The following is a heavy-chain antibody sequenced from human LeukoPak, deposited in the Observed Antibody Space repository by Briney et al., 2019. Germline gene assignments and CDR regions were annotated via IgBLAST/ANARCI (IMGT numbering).Heavy chain of an antibody. J-gene: IGHJ4*02. CDR2: VSYSGST. V-gene: IGHV4-59*01. CDR3: ARGYCSGGTCYRTFFDY. CDR1: GGSISSYY. Sequence: PSETLSLTCTVSGGSISSYYWSWIRHPPGKGLEWIGDVSYSGSTNYNSTLKSRATISVDTSKNQFSLKLSSVTAADTAVYYCARGYCSGGTCYRTFFDYWGQGTLVTVSS. D-gene: IGHD2-15*01.